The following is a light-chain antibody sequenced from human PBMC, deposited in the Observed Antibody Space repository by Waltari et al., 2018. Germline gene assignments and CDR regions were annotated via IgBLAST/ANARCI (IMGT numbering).Light chain of an antibody. CDR1: SSDGDEYRT. CDR2: DVS. V-gene: IGLV2-14*03. CDR3: SYYPDTHTPVV. J-gene: IGLJ2*01. Sequence: QSALTQPASVSGSPGQPVTLSCTGVSSDGDEYRTLPWFRQHPGKAPKLILYDVSNRASDISNRFSGYKSGNTASLTISRLQADDEADYFCSYYPDTHTPVVFGGGTKLTV.